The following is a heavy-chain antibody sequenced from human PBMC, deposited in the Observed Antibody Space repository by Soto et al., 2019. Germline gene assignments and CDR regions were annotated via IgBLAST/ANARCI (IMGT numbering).Heavy chain of an antibody. CDR3: ARMATLGSLNWFDP. CDR2: IIPVFGSA. V-gene: IGHV1-69*13. D-gene: IGHD3-10*01. J-gene: IGHJ5*02. Sequence: GASVKVSCKSSGGVFSSFAISWVRQAPGQGLEWMGGIIPVFGSANYAQKFQGRATITADESRSTGYLELSGLRSDDTAVYFCARMATLGSLNWFDPWGQGTLVTVSS. CDR1: GGVFSSFA.